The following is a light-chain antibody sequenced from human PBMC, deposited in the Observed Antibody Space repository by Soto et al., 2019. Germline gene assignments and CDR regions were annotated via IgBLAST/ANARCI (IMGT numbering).Light chain of an antibody. CDR3: LSYASGSTL. CDR2: DVS. CDR1: SGDIGDYKY. V-gene: IGLV2-14*03. Sequence: QSALTQPASVSGSPGQSITISCTGTSGDIGDYKYVSWYQQHPGKVPKLIIYDVSNRPSGVSNRFSGSKSGNTASLTISGLQAEDEADYHCLSYASGSTLFGGGTKVTVL. J-gene: IGLJ2*01.